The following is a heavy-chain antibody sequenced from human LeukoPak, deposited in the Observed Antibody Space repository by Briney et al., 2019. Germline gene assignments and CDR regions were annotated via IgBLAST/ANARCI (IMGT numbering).Heavy chain of an antibody. CDR3: ARVSSGWGYYFDY. Sequence: ASVKVSCKASGGTFSSYAISWVRQAPGQGLEWMGIINPSGGSTSYAQKFQGRVTMTRDTSTSTVYMELSSLRSEDTAVYYCARVSSGWGYYFDYWGQGTLVTVSS. D-gene: IGHD6-19*01. CDR2: INPSGGST. J-gene: IGHJ4*02. V-gene: IGHV1-46*01. CDR1: GGTFSSYA.